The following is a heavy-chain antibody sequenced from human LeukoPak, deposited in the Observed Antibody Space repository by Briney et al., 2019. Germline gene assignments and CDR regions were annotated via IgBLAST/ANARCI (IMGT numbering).Heavy chain of an antibody. CDR2: ICSSTSTI. Sequence: GGSPSLSCAASGFTLRDYSMSSVRQAPGKGLEWVSYICSSTSTIYYADSVRGRFTISRDNAKNSLYLQMNSLRAEDTAVYYCARDRAGGAYHYDSSGYYYWGQGTLVTVSS. J-gene: IGHJ4*02. V-gene: IGHV3-48*01. CDR3: ARDRAGGAYHYDSSGYYY. CDR1: GFTLRDYS. D-gene: IGHD3-22*01.